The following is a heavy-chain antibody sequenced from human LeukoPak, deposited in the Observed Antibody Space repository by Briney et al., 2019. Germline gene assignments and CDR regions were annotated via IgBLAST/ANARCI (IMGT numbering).Heavy chain of an antibody. V-gene: IGHV1-46*01. Sequence: GASVKVSRKAFGYTFTSNYMHWVRQAPGQGPEWMGEISPSGGSTTYAQKFQGRLTLTRDMSASTDYLELSSLRSEDTAVYYCARDNSVRDEAWWFNPWGQGTLVTVSS. CDR2: ISPSGGST. CDR3: ARDNSVRDEAWWFNP. CDR1: GYTFTSNY. J-gene: IGHJ5*02. D-gene: IGHD5-24*01.